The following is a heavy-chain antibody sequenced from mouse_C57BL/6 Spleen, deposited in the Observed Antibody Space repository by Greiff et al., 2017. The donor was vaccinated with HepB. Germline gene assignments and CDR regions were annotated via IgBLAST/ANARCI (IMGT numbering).Heavy chain of an antibody. D-gene: IGHD1-1*01. CDR1: GFNIKDYY. CDR3: TTSNYYGSSYVGFAY. CDR2: IDPEDGDT. J-gene: IGHJ3*01. Sequence: EVQLQQSGAELVRPGASVKLSCTASGFNIKDYYMHWVKQRPEQGLEWIGRIDPEDGDTEYAPKFQGKATMTAETSSNTAYLQLRSLTSEDTAVYYCTTSNYYGSSYVGFAYWGQGTLVTVSA. V-gene: IGHV14-1*01.